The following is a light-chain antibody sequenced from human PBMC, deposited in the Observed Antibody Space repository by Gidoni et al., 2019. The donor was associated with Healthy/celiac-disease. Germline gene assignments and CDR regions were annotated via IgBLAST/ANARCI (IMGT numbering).Light chain of an antibody. CDR1: QSISSY. CDR2: AAS. J-gene: IGKJ3*01. V-gene: IGKV1-39*01. CDR3: QQSYSTLGFT. Sequence: DIQMTQSPSSLSASVGDRVTITCRASQSISSYLNWYQQKPEKAPKLLIYAASSLQSGVPSRFSGSGSGTDFRLTISSLQPEDFATCCCQQSYSTLGFTFGPGTRVDIK.